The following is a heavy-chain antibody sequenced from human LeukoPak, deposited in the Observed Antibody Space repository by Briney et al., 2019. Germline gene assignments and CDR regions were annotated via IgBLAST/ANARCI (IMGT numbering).Heavy chain of an antibody. CDR2: IYYSGST. CDR1: GGSISTYY. D-gene: IGHD1-1*01. J-gene: IGHJ4*02. V-gene: IGHV4-59*01. Sequence: PSETLSLTCTVSGGSISTYYWSLIRQPPGKGLEWIGCIYYSGSTNYNPSLKSRVTISVDTSKNQFSLKLTSVTAAYTAVYYCARLHPGDYWGQGTLVTVSS. CDR3: ARLHPGDY.